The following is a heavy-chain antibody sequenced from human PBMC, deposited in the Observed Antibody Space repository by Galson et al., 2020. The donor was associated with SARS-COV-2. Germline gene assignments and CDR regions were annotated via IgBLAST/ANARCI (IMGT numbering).Heavy chain of an antibody. CDR1: GYTFTGYY. CDR3: ASRAGWVYYCDGMDV. J-gene: IGHJ6*02. Sequence: ASVKVTCKASGYTFTGYYMHWVRQAPGQGLEWMGWINPTSGCTNYAQKFQGRVTMTRDTSISTAYMELSRLRSDDTAVYYCASRAGWVYYCDGMDVWCPGTTVTVSS. V-gene: IGHV1-2*02. D-gene: IGHD6-19*01. CDR2: INPTSGCT.